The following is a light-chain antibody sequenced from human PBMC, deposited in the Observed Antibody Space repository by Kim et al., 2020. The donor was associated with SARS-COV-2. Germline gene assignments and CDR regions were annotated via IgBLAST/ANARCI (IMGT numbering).Light chain of an antibody. J-gene: IGLJ3*02. CDR3: LLFYRGSWV. CDR1: TGAVTNAYW. V-gene: IGLV7-43*01. Sequence: QTVVTQEPSLTVSPGGTVTLTCASSTGAVTNAYWPNWFQQKPGQPPRALIYDTNSRHSWTPARFSASLLRGQAALTLSGAQPEDEAEYYCLLFYRGSWVFGGGTKLTVL. CDR2: DTN.